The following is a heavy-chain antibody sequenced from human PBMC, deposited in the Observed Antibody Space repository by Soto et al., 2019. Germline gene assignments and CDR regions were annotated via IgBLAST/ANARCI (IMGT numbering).Heavy chain of an antibody. J-gene: IGHJ4*02. Sequence: EVQLVESGGDLVQPGGSLRLSCAAAGFTFSDYWMSWVRQAPGKGLEWVADIKQDGSEKYYVDSVKGRFTISRDDAQNSLYLQMNSLRAEDTAVYYCARGGLRPGISMIATLTLGSYWGQGTLVTVSS. V-gene: IGHV3-7*05. CDR2: IKQDGSEK. D-gene: IGHD3-22*01. CDR3: ARGGLRPGISMIATLTLGSY. CDR1: GFTFSDYW.